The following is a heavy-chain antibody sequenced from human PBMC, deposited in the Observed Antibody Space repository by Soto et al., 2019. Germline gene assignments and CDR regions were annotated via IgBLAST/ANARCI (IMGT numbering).Heavy chain of an antibody. CDR1: GYTFTSYG. D-gene: IGHD6-13*01. V-gene: IGHV1-18*01. J-gene: IGHJ5*02. Sequence: ASVKVSCKASGYTFTSYGISWVRQAPGQGLEWMGWISAYNGNTNYAQKLQGRVTMTTDTSTSTAYMELRSLRSDDTAVYYCARDSSSWYTNWFDPWGKGTLVTVSS. CDR3: ARDSSSWYTNWFDP. CDR2: ISAYNGNT.